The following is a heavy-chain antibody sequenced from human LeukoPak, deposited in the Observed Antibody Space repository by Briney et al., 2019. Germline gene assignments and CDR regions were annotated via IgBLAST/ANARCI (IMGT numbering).Heavy chain of an antibody. J-gene: IGHJ4*02. CDR2: IWYDGSSK. D-gene: IGHD3-3*01. Sequence: GGSLRLSCAASGFTFSSYGMHWVRQAPGKGLEWVAVIWYDGSSKYYADSVKGRFTISRDNSKNTLYLQMNSLRAEDTAVYYCAALGHYDFWSGYYTDYWGQGTLVTVSS. CDR3: AALGHYDFWSGYYTDY. V-gene: IGHV3-33*01. CDR1: GFTFSSYG.